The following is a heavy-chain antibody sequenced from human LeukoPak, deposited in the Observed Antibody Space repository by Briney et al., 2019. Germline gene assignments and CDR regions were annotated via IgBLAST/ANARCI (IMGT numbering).Heavy chain of an antibody. CDR1: GGSFSSYY. CDR2: IDHSGST. Sequence: SETLSLTCTVSGGSFSSYYWTWIRQPPGKGLEWIGYIDHSGSTNYNPSLKSRVSISVDTSKNQFSLKLSSVTAADTAVYYCARQYSGYGADAFDIWGQGTMVTVSS. CDR3: ARQYSGYGADAFDI. D-gene: IGHD5-12*01. V-gene: IGHV4-59*08. J-gene: IGHJ3*02.